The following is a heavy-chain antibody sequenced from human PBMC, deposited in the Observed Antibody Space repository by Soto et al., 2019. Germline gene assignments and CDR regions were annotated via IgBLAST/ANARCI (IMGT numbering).Heavy chain of an antibody. CDR1: GFTVSSNY. CDR3: AREGDFPYFDY. Sequence: EVQLVESGGGLIKPGGSLRLSCAASGFTVSSNYMSWVRQAPGKVLEWVSVMYSGGTTYYADSVKGRCTISRDNSKNTLDLQMDSLRAEDTAVYYCAREGDFPYFDYWGQGTLVTVSS. V-gene: IGHV3-53*01. J-gene: IGHJ4*02. CDR2: MYSGGTT.